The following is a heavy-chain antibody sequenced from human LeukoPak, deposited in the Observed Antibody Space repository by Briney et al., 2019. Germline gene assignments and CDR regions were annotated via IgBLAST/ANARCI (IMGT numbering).Heavy chain of an antibody. CDR1: GFPFSNYA. CDR2: ISSDGGST. J-gene: IGHJ4*02. Sequence: GGSLRLSCAASGFPFSNYAMHWVRQAPGKGLEYISSISSDGGSTYYTDSVKGRFTISRDNSKNTLYLQMGRLRAEDMAVYYCARSNNIVGATYFDYWGQGTLVTVSS. CDR3: ARSNNIVGATYFDY. V-gene: IGHV3-64*02. D-gene: IGHD1-26*01.